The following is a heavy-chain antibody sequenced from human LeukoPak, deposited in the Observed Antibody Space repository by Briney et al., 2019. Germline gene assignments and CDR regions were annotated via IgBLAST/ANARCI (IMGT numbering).Heavy chain of an antibody. Sequence: GGSLRLSCAASGFTFSSYSMNWVRQAPGKGLEWVSSISSSSSYIYYADSVKGRFTISRDNAKNSLYLQMNSLRAEDTAVYYCARGIISGSYGDYWGQGTLVTVSS. CDR3: ARGIISGSYGDY. CDR2: ISSSSSYI. CDR1: GFTFSSYS. J-gene: IGHJ4*02. V-gene: IGHV3-21*01. D-gene: IGHD1-26*01.